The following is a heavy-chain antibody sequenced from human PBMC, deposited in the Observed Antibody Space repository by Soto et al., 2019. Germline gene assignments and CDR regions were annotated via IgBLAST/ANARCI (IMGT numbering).Heavy chain of an antibody. CDR3: ARTRTRILHHGFDY. V-gene: IGHV4-59*01. CDR1: GGSISSYY. J-gene: IGHJ4*02. D-gene: IGHD2-15*01. Sequence: TETLSLTCTVSGGSISSYYWSWIRQPPGKGLEWIGYIYYSGSTNYNPSLKSRVTISVDTSKNQFSLKLSSVTAADTAVYYCARTRTRILHHGFDYWGQGTLVTVSS. CDR2: IYYSGST.